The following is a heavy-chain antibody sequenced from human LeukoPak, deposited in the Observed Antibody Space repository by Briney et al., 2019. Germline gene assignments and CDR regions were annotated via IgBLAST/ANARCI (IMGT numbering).Heavy chain of an antibody. J-gene: IGHJ6*04. CDR3: ARESLLSIAAAGRNYYYYGMDV. CDR1: GFTFSSYE. D-gene: IGHD6-13*01. V-gene: IGHV3-48*03. Sequence: GGSLRLSCAASGFTFSSYEMNWVRQAPGKGLEWVSYISSSGSTIYYADSVKGRFTISRDNAKNSLYLQMNSLRAEDTAVYYCARESLLSIAAAGRNYYYYGMDVWGKGTTVTVSS. CDR2: ISSSGSTI.